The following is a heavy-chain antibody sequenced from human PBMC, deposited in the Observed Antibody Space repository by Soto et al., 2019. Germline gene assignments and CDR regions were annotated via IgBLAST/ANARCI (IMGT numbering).Heavy chain of an antibody. J-gene: IGHJ6*02. CDR3: ARDSHYYDFWSGSRDYYYGMDV. CDR2: ISYDGSNK. CDR1: GFTFSSYA. V-gene: IGHV3-30*04. D-gene: IGHD3-3*01. Sequence: GGSLRLSCAASGFTFSSYAMHWVRQAPGKGLEWVAVISYDGSNKYYADSVKGRFTISRDNSKNTLYLQMNSLRAEDTAVYYCARDSHYYDFWSGSRDYYYGMDVWGQGTTVTVSS.